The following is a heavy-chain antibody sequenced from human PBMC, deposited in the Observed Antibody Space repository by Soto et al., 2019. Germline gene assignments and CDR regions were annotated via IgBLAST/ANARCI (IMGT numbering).Heavy chain of an antibody. CDR3: ARGGRFLEWFFEFQFDP. D-gene: IGHD3-3*01. CDR1: GYTFTSYD. V-gene: IGHV1-8*01. Sequence: QVQLVQSGAEVKKPGASVKVSCKASGYTFTSYDINWVRQATGQGLEWMGWMNPNSGNTGYAQKFQGRVTMTRNTSISTAYMELSSLRSEDTAVYYCARGGRFLEWFFEFQFDPWGQGTLVTVSS. J-gene: IGHJ5*02. CDR2: MNPNSGNT.